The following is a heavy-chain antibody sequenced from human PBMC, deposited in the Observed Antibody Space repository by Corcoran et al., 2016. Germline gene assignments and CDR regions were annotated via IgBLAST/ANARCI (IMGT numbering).Heavy chain of an antibody. Sequence: QVQLVQSGAEVKKPGSSVKVSCKASGGTFSSYAISWVRQAPGQGLEWMGGIIPIFGTANYAQKFQGRVTITADESTSTAYMELSSLRSEDTAVYYCASPASVVVAAKGGFDPWGQGTLVTVSS. D-gene: IGHD2-15*01. J-gene: IGHJ5*02. CDR2: IIPIFGTA. V-gene: IGHV1-69*01. CDR1: GGTFSSYA. CDR3: ASPASVVVAAKGGFDP.